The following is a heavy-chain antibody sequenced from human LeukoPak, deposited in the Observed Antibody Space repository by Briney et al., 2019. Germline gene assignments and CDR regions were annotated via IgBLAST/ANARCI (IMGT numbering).Heavy chain of an antibody. D-gene: IGHD4-11*01. V-gene: IGHV1-18*01. CDR1: GYTFTSYG. Sequence: ASVKVSCKASGYTFTSYGISWVRQAPGQGLEWLGWISAYNGNTNYAQKLQGRVTMTTDTSTSTAYMELRSLRSDDTAVYYCARLRLQYNWFDPWGQGTLVTVSS. CDR2: ISAYNGNT. CDR3: ARLRLQYNWFDP. J-gene: IGHJ5*02.